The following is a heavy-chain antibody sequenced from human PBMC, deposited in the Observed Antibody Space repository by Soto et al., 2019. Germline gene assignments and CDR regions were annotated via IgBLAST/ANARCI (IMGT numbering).Heavy chain of an antibody. CDR1: GVTVGNNY. CDR2: PYSGGDT. D-gene: IGHD4-17*01. Sequence: EVRLVESGGGLVQPGGSLRLSCAASGVTVGNNYMSWVRQAPGKGLEWVAVPYSGGDTGYADSVKGRFTMSRDSTKNTVYVQMKSLRADDTAVYFCERNVPVQYLGYWGQGSLVTVSS. J-gene: IGHJ4*02. CDR3: ERNVPVQYLGY. V-gene: IGHV3-66*01.